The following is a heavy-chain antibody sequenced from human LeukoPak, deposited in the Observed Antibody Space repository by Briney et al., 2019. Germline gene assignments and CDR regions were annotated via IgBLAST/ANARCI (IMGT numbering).Heavy chain of an antibody. V-gene: IGHV4-34*01. D-gene: IGHD2-2*01. J-gene: IGHJ5*02. CDR3: ARGPEPRKDKIVVVPAAGNWFDP. CDR2: INHSGST. CDR1: GGSFSGYY. Sequence: SETLSLTCAVYGGSFSGYYWSWIRQPPGKGLEWIGEINHSGSTNYNPSLKNRGTISVDTSKNQCSLKLSSVTAADTAVYYCARGPEPRKDKIVVVPAAGNWFDPWGQGTLVTVSS.